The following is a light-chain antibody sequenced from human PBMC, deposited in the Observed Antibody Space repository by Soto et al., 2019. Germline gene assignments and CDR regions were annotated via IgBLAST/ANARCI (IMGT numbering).Light chain of an antibody. Sequence: DIQMTQSPSSLSASVGDRVTITCRASQSISSYLNWYQQKPGKAPKLLIYAASSLQSGVPSSFSGIGSGTDFTLTISSLQPEDFATYYCQQSYSTPWTFGQGTKV. CDR1: QSISSY. CDR3: QQSYSTPWT. J-gene: IGKJ1*01. V-gene: IGKV1-39*01. CDR2: AAS.